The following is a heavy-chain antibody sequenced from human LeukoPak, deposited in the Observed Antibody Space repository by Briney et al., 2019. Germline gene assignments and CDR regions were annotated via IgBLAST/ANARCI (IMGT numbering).Heavy chain of an antibody. D-gene: IGHD3-10*01. CDR1: GFTFSSYA. J-gene: IGHJ4*02. CDR2: ISYDGSNK. CDR3: ARITWAGSGSYFDY. Sequence: GRSLRLSCAASGFTFSSYAMHWVRQAPGKGLEWVAVISYDGSNKYYADSVKGRFTISRDNSKNTLYLQMNSPRAEDTAVYYCARITWAGSGSYFDYWGQGTLVTVSS. V-gene: IGHV3-30*04.